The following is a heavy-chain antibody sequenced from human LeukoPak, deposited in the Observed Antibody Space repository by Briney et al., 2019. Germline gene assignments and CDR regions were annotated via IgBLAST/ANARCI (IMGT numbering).Heavy chain of an antibody. Sequence: GGSLRLSCAASGFTFSGYAMTWFRQAPGKGLEWVSTINNGGENTHYADSVKGRFTISRDNSKNTLYLQVNSLRAEDTALYYCAVDPADYYETNSLDFWGQGTPVTVSS. CDR1: GFTFSGYA. V-gene: IGHV3-23*01. J-gene: IGHJ4*02. CDR3: AVDPADYYETNSLDF. D-gene: IGHD3-22*01. CDR2: INNGGENT.